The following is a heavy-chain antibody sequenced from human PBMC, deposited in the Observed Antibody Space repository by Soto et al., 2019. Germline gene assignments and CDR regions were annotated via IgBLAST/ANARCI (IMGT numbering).Heavy chain of an antibody. CDR2: ITAYNGNT. CDR1: GYTFTSYG. D-gene: IGHD2-2*02. V-gene: IGHV1-18*04. J-gene: IGHJ6*02. CDR3: ARERDIVVVSAGISNYHYGMDV. Sequence: ASVKVSCKASGYTFTSYGFTWVRQAPGQGLEWMGWITAYNGNTNYAQKLQGRVTMTTDTSTSTAYMELRSLRSDDTAVYYCARERDIVVVSAGISNYHYGMDVWGQGTTVTVSS.